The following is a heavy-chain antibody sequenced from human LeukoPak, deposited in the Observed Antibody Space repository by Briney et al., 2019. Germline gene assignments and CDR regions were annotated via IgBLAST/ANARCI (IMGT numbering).Heavy chain of an antibody. J-gene: IGHJ4*02. Sequence: SETLSLTCAVYGGSFSGYYWSWIRQPPGKGLEWIGEINHSGSTNYNPSLKSRVTISVDTSKNQFSLKLSSVTAADTAVYYCARTFPRGYYYYVWGSYRYNRYFYYLGQGTLVTVSS. CDR2: INHSGST. CDR1: GGSFSGYY. D-gene: IGHD3-16*02. CDR3: ARTFPRGYYYYVWGSYRYNRYFYY. V-gene: IGHV4-34*01.